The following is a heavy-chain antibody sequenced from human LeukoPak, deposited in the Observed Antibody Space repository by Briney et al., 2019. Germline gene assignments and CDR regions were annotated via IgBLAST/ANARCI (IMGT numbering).Heavy chain of an antibody. J-gene: IGHJ6*03. V-gene: IGHV1-18*01. Sequence: GASVKVSCKASGYTFTSYGISWVRQAPGQGLEWMGWISAYNGNTKYAQKLQGRVTMTTDTSTSTAYMELRSLRSDDTAVYYCARVPVATIHYYYYMDVWGKGTTVTVSS. CDR1: GYTFTSYG. CDR2: ISAYNGNT. CDR3: ARVPVATIHYYYYMDV. D-gene: IGHD5-12*01.